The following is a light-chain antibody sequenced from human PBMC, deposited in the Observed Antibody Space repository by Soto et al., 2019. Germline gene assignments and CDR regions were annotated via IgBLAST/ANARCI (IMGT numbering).Light chain of an antibody. CDR2: GAS. V-gene: IGKV3-20*01. J-gene: IGKJ4*01. CDR1: QSLSSDY. Sequence: EIILTQSPATLSLSPGERATLSCRASQSLSSDYLAWYQQKPGQAPRLLIFGASYRATGIPDRFSGSGSGTEFNLTISRLQSEDFAVYFCQKYDDWLRLTFGGGTKVDIK. CDR3: QKYDDWLRLT.